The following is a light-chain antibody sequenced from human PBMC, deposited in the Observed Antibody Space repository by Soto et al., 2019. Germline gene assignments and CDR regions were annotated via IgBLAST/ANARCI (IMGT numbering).Light chain of an antibody. V-gene: IGKV3-20*01. CDR2: GES. J-gene: IGKJ5*01. Sequence: EVVLTQSPASLSLSPGDRATLSCRADQSVSDYLAGYQQKPGQPPRLLIYGESRRATGIPDRFSGSGSGTDFTLAIRRLEPEDSAVYYCQQYGGSPSITFGQGTRLEIK. CDR1: QSVSDY. CDR3: QQYGGSPSIT.